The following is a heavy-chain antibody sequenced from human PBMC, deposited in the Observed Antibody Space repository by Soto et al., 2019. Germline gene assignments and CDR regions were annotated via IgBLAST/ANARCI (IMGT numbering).Heavy chain of an antibody. CDR3: ARDPGLHYYYYNGMDV. Sequence: QVQLVQSGAEVKKPGASVKVSCKASGYTFTSYGISWVRQAPGQGLEWMGWISAYNGNTNYAQKLQGRVTMTTDTTTNTAYMELRSLRSDDTAVYYCARDPGLHYYYYNGMDVWGQGTTVTVSS. D-gene: IGHD4-17*01. CDR1: GYTFTSYG. CDR2: ISAYNGNT. J-gene: IGHJ6*02. V-gene: IGHV1-18*04.